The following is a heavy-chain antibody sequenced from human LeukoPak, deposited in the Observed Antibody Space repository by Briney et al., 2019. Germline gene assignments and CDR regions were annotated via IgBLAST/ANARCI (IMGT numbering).Heavy chain of an antibody. CDR1: GGSFGGYY. Sequence: SETLSLTCAVYGGSFGGYYWSWIRQPPGKGLEWIGEINHSGSTNYNPSLKSRVTISVDTSKNQFSLKLSSVTAADTAVYYCARRGQWLVPTPFDYWGQGTLVTVSS. CDR2: INHSGST. J-gene: IGHJ4*02. D-gene: IGHD6-19*01. CDR3: ARRGQWLVPTPFDY. V-gene: IGHV4-34*01.